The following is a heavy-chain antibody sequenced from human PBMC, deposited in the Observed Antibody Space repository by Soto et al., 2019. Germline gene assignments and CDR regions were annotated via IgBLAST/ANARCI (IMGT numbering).Heavy chain of an antibody. CDR2: VSGSGGST. V-gene: IGHV3-23*01. J-gene: IGHJ1*01. CDR1: GFTFSSYA. Sequence: EVQLLESGGGLVQPGGSLRLSCAASGFTFSSYAMSWVRQAPWKGLEWVSAVSGSGGSTYYADSVKGRFTISRDNSKNTLYLQMNSLRAEDTAVYYCAKAKDSSSWYPVYFQHWGQSTRVTVSS. D-gene: IGHD6-13*01. CDR3: AKAKDSSSWYPVYFQH.